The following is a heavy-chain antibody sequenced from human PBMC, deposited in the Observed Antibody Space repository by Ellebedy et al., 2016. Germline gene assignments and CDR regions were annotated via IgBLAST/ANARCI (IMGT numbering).Heavy chain of an antibody. J-gene: IGHJ6*02. D-gene: IGHD5-12*01. V-gene: IGHV3-48*02. Sequence: GGSLRLXCAVSGFTFTSYSMKWVRQTPGKGLEWVSYISPTSGSTIYYADSVKGRFTISRDNAKNSVYLQMNSLRDEDTAVYYCVKVGSGYGFGMDVWGQGTTVTVSS. CDR3: VKVGSGYGFGMDV. CDR1: GFTFTSYS. CDR2: ISPTSGSTI.